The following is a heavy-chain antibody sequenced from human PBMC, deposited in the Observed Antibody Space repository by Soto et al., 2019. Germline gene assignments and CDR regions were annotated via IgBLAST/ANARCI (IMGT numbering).Heavy chain of an antibody. V-gene: IGHV3-21*04. J-gene: IGHJ6*02. CDR1: GVTFITYS. CDR2: ISSRSSYI. CDR3: AKEYSDFLTAFYGPLNIYYYYSGMDV. D-gene: IGHD3-9*01. Sequence: VGFLKLSCATSGVTFITYSFNWIRQAPGKRLQWVASISSRSSYIYYADSVQGRFTISRDNSKNTVYLQMNSLRAEDTAVYYCAKEYSDFLTAFYGPLNIYYYYSGMDVWGQGTTVTVSS.